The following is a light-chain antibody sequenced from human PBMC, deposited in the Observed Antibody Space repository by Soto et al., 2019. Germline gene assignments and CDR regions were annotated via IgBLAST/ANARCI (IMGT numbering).Light chain of an antibody. CDR1: QGISSA. Sequence: AIQLTQSPSSLSASVGDRVTIACRASQGISSALAWYQQKPGKAPKLLIYDAPTLESGVPSRFRGSGSGTDFTLTISSLQPEDFATYYCQQFRSYPLTFGGGTKVEIK. J-gene: IGKJ4*01. CDR2: DAP. CDR3: QQFRSYPLT. V-gene: IGKV1-13*02.